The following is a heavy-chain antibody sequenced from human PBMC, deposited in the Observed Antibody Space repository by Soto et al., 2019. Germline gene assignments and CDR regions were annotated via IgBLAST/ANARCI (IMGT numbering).Heavy chain of an antibody. CDR2: IYYSGST. D-gene: IGHD3-10*01. Sequence: PSETLSLTCTVSGGSVSSGSYYWSWIRQPPGKGLEWIGYIYYSGSTNYNPSLKSRVTISVDTSNNQFSLWLTSVTAADTAIYYCARGSYFHECLDYWGQGTLVTVSS. CDR3: ARGSYFHECLDY. CDR1: GGSVSSGSYY. J-gene: IGHJ4*02. V-gene: IGHV4-61*01.